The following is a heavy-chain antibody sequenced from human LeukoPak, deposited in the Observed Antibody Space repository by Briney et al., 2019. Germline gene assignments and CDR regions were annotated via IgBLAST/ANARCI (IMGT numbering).Heavy chain of an antibody. CDR1: GGSFSGYY. CDR2: INHSGST. CDR3: ARITIFGVVSQPSYYYYYYGMDV. D-gene: IGHD3-3*01. V-gene: IGHV4-34*01. Sequence: SETLSLTCAVYGGSFSGYYWSWIRQPPGKGLEWIGEINHSGSTNYNPSLKSRVTISVDTSKNQFSLKLSSVTAADTAVYYCARITIFGVVSQPSYYYYYYGMDVWGQGTTVTVSS. J-gene: IGHJ6*02.